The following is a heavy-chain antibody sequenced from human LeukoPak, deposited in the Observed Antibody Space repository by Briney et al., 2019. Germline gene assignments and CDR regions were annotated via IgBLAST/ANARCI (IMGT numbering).Heavy chain of an antibody. CDR3: ARVTLESSSEGHMDV. V-gene: IGHV4-4*02. D-gene: IGHD6-6*01. J-gene: IGHJ6*03. CDR1: GGSISSSNW. Sequence: PSGTLSLTCAVSGGSISSSNWWSWVRQPPGKGLEWIGEIYHSGSTNYNPSLKSRVTISVDTSENQFSLKLSSVTAADTAVYYCARVTLESSSEGHMDVWGKGTTVTVSS. CDR2: IYHSGST.